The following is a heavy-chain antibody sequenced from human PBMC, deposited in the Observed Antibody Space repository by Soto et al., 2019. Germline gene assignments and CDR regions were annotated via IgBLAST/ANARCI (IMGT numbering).Heavy chain of an antibody. D-gene: IGHD6-13*01. V-gene: IGHV4-30-2*01. Sequence: QLQLQESGSGLVKPSQTLSLTCAVSGGSISSGGYSWSWIRQPPGKGLEWIGYIYHSGSTYYNPSLRSXXPXSXXRSKNQFSLKLSSVTAADTAVYYCASGIAAAGVDYWGQGTLVTVSS. CDR1: GGSISSGGYS. CDR3: ASGIAAAGVDY. J-gene: IGHJ4*02. CDR2: IYHSGST.